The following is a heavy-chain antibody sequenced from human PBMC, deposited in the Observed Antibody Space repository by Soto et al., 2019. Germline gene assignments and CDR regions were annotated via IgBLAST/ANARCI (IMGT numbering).Heavy chain of an antibody. CDR2: INSDGSST. Sequence: EVQLVESGGGLVQPGGSLRLSCAASGFTFSSYWMHWVRQAPGKGLVWVARINSDGSSTSYADSVKGRFTISRDNAKNTLYLQMNSLRAEDTAVYYCARDRVKRDFWRKRYYYYMDVWGKGTTVTVSS. D-gene: IGHD3-3*01. CDR1: GFTFSSYW. CDR3: ARDRVKRDFWRKRYYYYMDV. J-gene: IGHJ6*03. V-gene: IGHV3-74*01.